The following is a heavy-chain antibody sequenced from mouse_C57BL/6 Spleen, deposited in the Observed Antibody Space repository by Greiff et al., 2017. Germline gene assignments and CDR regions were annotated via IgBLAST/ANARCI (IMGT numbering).Heavy chain of an antibody. Sequence: QVQLQQSGAELVRPGASVTLSCKASGYTFTDYEMHWVKQTPVHGLEWIGAIDPETGGTAYNQKFKGKAILTADKSSSTAYMELRSLTSEDSAVYYCTRSRLVATDYFDYWGQGTTLTVSS. V-gene: IGHV1-15*01. D-gene: IGHD1-1*01. CDR2: IDPETGGT. CDR3: TRSRLVATDYFDY. J-gene: IGHJ2*01. CDR1: GYTFTDYE.